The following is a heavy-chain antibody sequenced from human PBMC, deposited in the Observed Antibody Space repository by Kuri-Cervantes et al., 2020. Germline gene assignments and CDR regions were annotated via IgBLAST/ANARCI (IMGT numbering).Heavy chain of an antibody. D-gene: IGHD3-10*01. CDR2: INPNSGGT. CDR3: ARDYDLHGSGSDYSRNWFDP. Sequence: ASVKVSCKASGYTFTGYYMHWVRQAPGQGLEWMGWINPNSGGTNYAQKFQGRVTMTRDTSISTAYMELGSLRSDDTAVYYCARDYDLHGSGSDYSRNWFDPWGQGTLVTVSS. J-gene: IGHJ5*02. V-gene: IGHV1-2*02. CDR1: GYTFTGYY.